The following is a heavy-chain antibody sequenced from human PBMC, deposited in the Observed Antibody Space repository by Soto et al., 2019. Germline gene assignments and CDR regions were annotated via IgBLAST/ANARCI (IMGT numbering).Heavy chain of an antibody. CDR2: ISYDGNNK. V-gene: IGHV3-30-3*01. CDR1: GFTFSTYS. CDR3: ARDGERGYSYRYWFDP. D-gene: IGHD5-18*01. J-gene: IGHJ5*02. Sequence: GSLLLACSASGFTFSTYSMHWVRQAPGKGLEWVALISYDGNNKYYADSVKGRFTISRDNSKNTLYLQMHSLRAEDTAVFHCARDGERGYSYRYWFDPWGQGTLVTVLL.